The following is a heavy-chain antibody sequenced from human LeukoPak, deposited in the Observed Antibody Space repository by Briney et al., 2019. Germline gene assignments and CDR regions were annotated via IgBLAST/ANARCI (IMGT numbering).Heavy chain of an antibody. Sequence: PSETLSLTCAVYGGSFSGYYWSWIRQPPGKGLESIGEINHSGSTNYNPSLKSRVTISVDTSKNQFSLKLSSVTAADTAVYYCARRAPHVGNYGLRFDYWGQGTLVTVSS. CDR2: INHSGST. CDR3: ARRAPHVGNYGLRFDY. V-gene: IGHV4-34*01. CDR1: GGSFSGYY. D-gene: IGHD4-17*01. J-gene: IGHJ4*02.